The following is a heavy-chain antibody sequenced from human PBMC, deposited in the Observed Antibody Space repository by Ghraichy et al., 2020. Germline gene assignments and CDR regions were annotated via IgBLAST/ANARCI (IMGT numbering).Heavy chain of an antibody. J-gene: IGHJ3*02. D-gene: IGHD4-11*01. CDR2: IYYSGIA. V-gene: IGHV4-30-4*01. Sequence: SETLSLTCTVSGGSINSGDYYWTWIRQPPGKGLEWIGYIYYSGIANYNPSLKSRVTISLDTSNNQFSLNLNSVTAAATSVFYCVKMTLTYAFDIWGQGTMVTVSS. CDR1: GGSINSGDYY. CDR3: VKMTLTYAFDI.